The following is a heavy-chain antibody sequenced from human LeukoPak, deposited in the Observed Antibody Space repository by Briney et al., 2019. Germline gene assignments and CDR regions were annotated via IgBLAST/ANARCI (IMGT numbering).Heavy chain of an antibody. CDR3: ATRPKTHLKYYFDY. CDR1: GFTFSSYG. Sequence: GGSLRLSCAASGFTFSSYGMHWVRQAPGKGLEWVAFIRYDGSNKYYADSVKGRFTTSRDNSKNTLYLQMNSLRAEDTAVYYCATRPKTHLKYYFDYWGQGTLVTVSS. CDR2: IRYDGSNK. V-gene: IGHV3-30*02. D-gene: IGHD1-1*01. J-gene: IGHJ4*02.